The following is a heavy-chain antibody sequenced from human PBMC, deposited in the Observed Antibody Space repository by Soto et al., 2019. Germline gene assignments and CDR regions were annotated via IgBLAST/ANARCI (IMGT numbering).Heavy chain of an antibody. CDR2: IKPSGGST. Sequence: QVQLVQSGAEVKKHGASVKVSCKASGYTFTSYYMHWVRQAPGQGLEWMGIIKPSGGSTSYAQKLQGRVTMTRDTSTSTVYMELSSLRYEDTAVYYCARGGDIPAAGSYFWGQGTLVTVSS. CDR1: GYTFTSYY. J-gene: IGHJ4*02. V-gene: IGHV1-46*01. CDR3: ARGGDIPAAGSYF. D-gene: IGHD6-13*01.